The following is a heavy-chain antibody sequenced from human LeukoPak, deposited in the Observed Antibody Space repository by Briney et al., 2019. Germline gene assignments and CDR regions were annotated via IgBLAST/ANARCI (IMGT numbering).Heavy chain of an antibody. CDR3: AREMDQWLIPYYFDY. CDR2: IYYSGST. D-gene: IGHD6-19*01. J-gene: IGHJ4*02. V-gene: IGHV4-39*07. Sequence: PSETLSLTCTVSGGSISSSSYYWGWIRQPPGKGLEWIGGIYYSGSTYYNPSLKSRVTISVDTSKNQFSLKLSSVTAADTAVYYCAREMDQWLIPYYFDYWGQGTLVTVSS. CDR1: GGSISSSSYY.